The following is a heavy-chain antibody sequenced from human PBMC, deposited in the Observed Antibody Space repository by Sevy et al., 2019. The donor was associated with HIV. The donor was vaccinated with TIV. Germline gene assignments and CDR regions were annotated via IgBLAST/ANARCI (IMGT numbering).Heavy chain of an antibody. CDR3: VKEGGDDGGDH. CDR1: GFSFSSYG. Sequence: GSLRLSCAASGFSFSSYGMHWVRQAPGKGLEWMSYIQYDGSNKDYADSVKGRFTISRDNSKNTLYLQMNSLRVEDTAVFYCVKEGGDDGGDHWGQGTLVTVSS. V-gene: IGHV3-30*02. J-gene: IGHJ4*02. D-gene: IGHD3-10*01. CDR2: IQYDGSNK.